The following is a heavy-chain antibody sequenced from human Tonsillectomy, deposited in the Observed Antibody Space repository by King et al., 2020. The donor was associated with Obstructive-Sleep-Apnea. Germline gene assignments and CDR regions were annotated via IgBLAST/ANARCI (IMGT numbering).Heavy chain of an antibody. Sequence: QLQESGPGLVKPSETLSLTCTVSGGSISIKSYYWGWIRQPPGKALEWIGNIYYSGSTSYNPSLKSRVTISVDTSKNQFSLKLSSVTAADTAVYYCARYPDGSGRPLVGDAFDIWGQGTMVTVSS. V-gene: IGHV4-39*07. CDR1: GGSISIKSYY. D-gene: IGHD3-10*01. CDR3: ARYPDGSGRPLVGDAFDI. J-gene: IGHJ3*02. CDR2: IYYSGST.